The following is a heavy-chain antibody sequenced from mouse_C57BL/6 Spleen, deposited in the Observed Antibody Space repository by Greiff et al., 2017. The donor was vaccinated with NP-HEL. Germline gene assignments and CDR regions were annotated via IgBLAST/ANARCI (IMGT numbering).Heavy chain of an antibody. J-gene: IGHJ2*01. CDR1: GYAFSSSW. CDR2: IYPGDGDT. V-gene: IGHV1-82*01. Sequence: VQLQESGPELVKPGASVKISCKASGYAFSSSWMNWVKQRPGKGLEWIGRIYPGDGDTNYNGKFKGKATLTADKSSSTAYMQLSSLTSEDSAVYFCAREDGFDYWGQGTTLTVSS. CDR3: AREDGFDY.